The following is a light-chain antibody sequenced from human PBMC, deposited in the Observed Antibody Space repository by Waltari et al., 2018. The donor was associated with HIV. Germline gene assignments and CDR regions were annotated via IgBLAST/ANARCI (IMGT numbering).Light chain of an antibody. CDR2: RAS. Sequence: DIQMTQFPSILTASVGDSVTITCRASQSLSSWLAWYQQKAGKAPKLLIYRASSLEGGVPSRFSGSGSGTEFTLTISSLQPDDFATYYCQQYSTYSTTFGPGTKLEI. V-gene: IGKV1-5*03. CDR3: QQYSTYSTT. CDR1: QSLSSW. J-gene: IGKJ2*01.